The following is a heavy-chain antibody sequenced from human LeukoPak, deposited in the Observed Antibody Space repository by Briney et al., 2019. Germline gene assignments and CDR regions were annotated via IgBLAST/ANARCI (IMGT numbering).Heavy chain of an antibody. V-gene: IGHV3-21*01. J-gene: IGHJ4*02. Sequence: GGSLRLSCAASGFTFSSYSMNWVRQAPGKGLEWVSSISSSSSYIYHADSVKGRFTISRDNAKNSLYLQMNSLRAEDTAVYYCARDFTYYYDSNGPLWGQGTLVTVSS. CDR2: ISSSSSYI. CDR3: ARDFTYYYDSNGPL. CDR1: GFTFSSYS. D-gene: IGHD3-22*01.